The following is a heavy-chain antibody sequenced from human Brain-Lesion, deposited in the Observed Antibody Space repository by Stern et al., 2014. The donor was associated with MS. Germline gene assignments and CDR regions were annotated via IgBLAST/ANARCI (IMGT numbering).Heavy chain of an antibody. J-gene: IGHJ3*01. Sequence: VQLVESGSGLVKPSQTLSLTCAVSDDSLNSVVYSWSWIRQPPGKGLEWIGSIYHSGSPYFSPSLKSRVTISVDRSKNQFPLKLSSVTAADTAVYYCARGDHRNSYDSSGYYYFVFDVWGQGTMVTVSS. CDR3: ARGDHRNSYDSSGYYYFVFDV. D-gene: IGHD3-22*01. CDR1: DDSLNSVVYS. CDR2: IYHSGSP. V-gene: IGHV4-30-2*01.